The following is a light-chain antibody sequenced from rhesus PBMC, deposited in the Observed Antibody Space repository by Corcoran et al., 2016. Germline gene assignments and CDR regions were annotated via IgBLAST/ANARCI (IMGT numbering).Light chain of an antibody. J-gene: IGKJ2*01. V-gene: IGKV3-42*02. CDR3: QKYNDWPYS. CDR1: QSVGST. Sequence: EIVMTQSPATLSLSPGERATLSCRASQSVGSTLAWYQQKPGQAPRLLINYASSRATGIPDRFSGSGSGTEFTLTISSLDPEDVGVYCCQKYNDWPYSFGQGTKVEIK. CDR2: YAS.